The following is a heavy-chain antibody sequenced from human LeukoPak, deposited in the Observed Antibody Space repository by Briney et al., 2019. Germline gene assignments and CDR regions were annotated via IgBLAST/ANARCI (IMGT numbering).Heavy chain of an antibody. J-gene: IGHJ4*02. CDR3: ARGLYYYDSSGYYGY. CDR1: GGSFSGYY. Sequence: SETLSLTCAVYGGSFSGYYWSWIRQPPGKGLEWIGEINHSGSTNYNPSLKSRVTISVDTSKNQFSLKLSSVTAADTAVYYCARGLYYYDSSGYYGYWGQGTLVTVSS. V-gene: IGHV4-34*01. CDR2: INHSGST. D-gene: IGHD3-22*01.